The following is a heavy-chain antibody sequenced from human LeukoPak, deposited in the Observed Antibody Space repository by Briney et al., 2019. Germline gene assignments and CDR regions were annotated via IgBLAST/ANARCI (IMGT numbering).Heavy chain of an antibody. CDR2: ISGSGGST. CDR1: GFTFSSYA. CDR3: AKSCSGGSCYSHLNSNDY. V-gene: IGHV3-23*01. D-gene: IGHD2-15*01. J-gene: IGHJ4*02. Sequence: GGSLRLSCAASGFTFSSYAMSWVRQAPGKGLEWVSAISGSGGSTYYADSVKGRFTISRDNSKNTPYLQMNSLRAEDTAVYYCAKSCSGGSCYSHLNSNDYWGQGTLVTVSS.